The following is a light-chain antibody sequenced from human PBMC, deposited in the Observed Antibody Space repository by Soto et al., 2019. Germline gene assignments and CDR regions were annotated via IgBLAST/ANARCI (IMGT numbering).Light chain of an antibody. CDR3: QSYDNSLRAYV. J-gene: IGLJ1*01. CDR1: TSNLGAGYD. CDR2: DNT. Sequence: QSVLTQPASVSGAPGQTVSISCTGTTSNLGAGYDVHWYQHLPGTAPTLLIPDNTNRPSGVPDRFSGSKSGSSASLAISGLQSEDEADYYCQSYDNSLRAYVFGPGTKLTVL. V-gene: IGLV1-40*01.